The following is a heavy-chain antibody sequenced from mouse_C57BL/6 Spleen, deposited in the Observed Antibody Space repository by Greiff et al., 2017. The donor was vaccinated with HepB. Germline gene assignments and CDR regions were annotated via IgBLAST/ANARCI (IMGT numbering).Heavy chain of an antibody. D-gene: IGHD4-1*01. J-gene: IGHJ4*01. CDR3: ARRNWGYAMDY. Sequence: VQLQQSGGGLVKPGGSLKLSCAASGFTFSDYGMHWVRQAPEKGLEWVAYISSGSSTIYYADTVKGRFTISRDNAKNTLFLQMTSLRSEDTAMYYCARRNWGYAMDYWGQGTSVTVSS. CDR2: ISSGSSTI. V-gene: IGHV5-17*01. CDR1: GFTFSDYG.